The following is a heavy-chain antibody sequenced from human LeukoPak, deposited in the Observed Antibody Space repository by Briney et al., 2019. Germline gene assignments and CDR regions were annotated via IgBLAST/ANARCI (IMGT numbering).Heavy chain of an antibody. CDR1: GGSIRSSSYY. Sequence: PSETLSLTCTVSGGSIRSSSYYWGWIRQPPGKGLEWIGSIYYSGNTYYNASLKSRGTTSVDTSKNQFSLKLNSVTAADTAVYFCARQVVAVAGTGYFDYWGQGTLVTVSS. CDR3: ARQVVAVAGTGYFDY. D-gene: IGHD6-19*01. J-gene: IGHJ4*02. V-gene: IGHV4-39*01. CDR2: IYYSGNT.